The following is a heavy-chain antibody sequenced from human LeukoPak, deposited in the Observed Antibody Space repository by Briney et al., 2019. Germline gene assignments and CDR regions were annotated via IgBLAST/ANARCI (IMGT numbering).Heavy chain of an antibody. Sequence: SETLSLTCTVSGGSVSSGSYYWSWIRQPPGKGLEWIGYIYYSLSTNYNPSLKSRVTISVDTSKNQFSLKLSSVTAADTAVYYCASETRRAGGVGFDPWGQGTLVTVSS. CDR1: GGSVSSGSYY. J-gene: IGHJ5*02. V-gene: IGHV4-61*01. CDR3: ASETRRAGGVGFDP. CDR2: IYYSLST. D-gene: IGHD2-8*02.